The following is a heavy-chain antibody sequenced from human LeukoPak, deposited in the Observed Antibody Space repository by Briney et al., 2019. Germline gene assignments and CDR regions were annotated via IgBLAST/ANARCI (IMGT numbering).Heavy chain of an antibody. D-gene: IGHD3-22*01. CDR3: AKDPGASYYDSSGYYPSSIDY. Sequence: GGSLRLSCAASGFTFSSYPMHWVRQAPGKGLEWVALIAYDGSNKYYADSVKGRFSISRDNSKNTLHLQMNSLRAEDTAVYYCAKDPGASYYDSSGYYPSSIDYWGQGTLVTVSS. J-gene: IGHJ4*02. CDR2: IAYDGSNK. CDR1: GFTFSSYP. V-gene: IGHV3-30-3*01.